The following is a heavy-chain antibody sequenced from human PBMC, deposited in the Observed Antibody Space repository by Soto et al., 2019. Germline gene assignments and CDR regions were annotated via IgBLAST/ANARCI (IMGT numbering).Heavy chain of an antibody. CDR3: TTDLIAARRGGDTPIDY. D-gene: IGHD6-6*01. CDR2: IKSKTDGGTT. J-gene: IGHJ4*02. V-gene: IGHV3-15*01. CDR1: GFTFSNAW. Sequence: GGSLRLSCAASGFTFSNAWMSWVRQAPGKGLEWVGRIKSKTDGGTTDYAAPVKGRFTISRDDSKNTLYLQMNSLKTEDTAVYYCTTDLIAARRGGDTPIDYWGQGTLVTVSS.